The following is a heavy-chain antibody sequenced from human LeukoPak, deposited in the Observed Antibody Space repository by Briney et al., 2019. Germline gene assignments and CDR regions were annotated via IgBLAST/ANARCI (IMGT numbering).Heavy chain of an antibody. V-gene: IGHV3-48*03. Sequence: GGSLRLSCAASGFTFSNYEMNWVRQAPGKGLEWVSYISGSGSTIYYADSVKGRFTISRDNAKDSLYLQMNSLRAEDTAVYYCARVRSGYSHENYFXYXXQGTXXTVS. CDR3: ARVRSGYSHENYFXY. CDR2: ISGSGSTI. D-gene: IGHD5-18*01. J-gene: IGHJ4*02. CDR1: GFTFSNYE.